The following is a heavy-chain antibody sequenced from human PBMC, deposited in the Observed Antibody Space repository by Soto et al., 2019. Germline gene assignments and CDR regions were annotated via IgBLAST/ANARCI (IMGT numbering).Heavy chain of an antibody. Sequence: EVQLVESGGGLVQPGGSLRLSCAASGFTFSSYSMNWVRQAPGKGLEWVSYISSSSSTIYYADSVKGRFTISRDNAKNSLYLQMNSLRDEDTAVYYCARDKTQNGKWELLHPHSYYFDYWGQGTLVTVSS. D-gene: IGHD1-26*01. V-gene: IGHV3-48*02. CDR1: GFTFSSYS. CDR2: ISSSSSTI. CDR3: ARDKTQNGKWELLHPHSYYFDY. J-gene: IGHJ4*02.